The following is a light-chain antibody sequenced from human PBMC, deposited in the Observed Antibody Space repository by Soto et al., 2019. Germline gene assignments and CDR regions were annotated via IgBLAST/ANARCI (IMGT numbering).Light chain of an antibody. CDR3: MQVLKAPRT. V-gene: IGKV2-30*02. CDR2: KVS. CDR1: QSLVHSDGIAY. J-gene: IGKJ2*01. Sequence: DVVMTQSPLSLPATLGQPASISCRSNQSLVHSDGIAYFSWFQQRPGRSPRRLIYKVSNRASGVPDRFSGSGSGTDFTLKISRVEAEDVGVYYCMQVLKAPRTFGQGTKVDIK.